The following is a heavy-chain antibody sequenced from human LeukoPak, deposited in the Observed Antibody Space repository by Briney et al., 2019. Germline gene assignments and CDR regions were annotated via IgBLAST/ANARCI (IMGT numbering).Heavy chain of an antibody. J-gene: IGHJ4*02. CDR3: AKVGMATVENTDPYYFDY. Sequence: GGSLRLSCTASGFTFRTYAMNWVRQAPGKRLEWVSSVLGIGGTTYYADSVKGRFTVSRDISKNTVYLQMNSLRAEDTAVYYCAKVGMATVENTDPYYFDYWGQGALVTVSS. CDR1: GFTFRTYA. D-gene: IGHD4-23*01. V-gene: IGHV3-23*01. CDR2: VLGIGGTT.